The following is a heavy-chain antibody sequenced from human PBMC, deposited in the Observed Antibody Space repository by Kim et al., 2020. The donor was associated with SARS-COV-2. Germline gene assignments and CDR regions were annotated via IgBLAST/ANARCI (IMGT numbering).Heavy chain of an antibody. CDR1: GFTFSSYE. D-gene: IGHD2-2*01. V-gene: IGHV3-48*03. J-gene: IGHJ4*02. CDR2: ISSSGSTI. CDR3: ARNHVVVVPAALDY. Sequence: GGSLRLSCAASGFTFSSYEMNWVRQVPGKGLEWVSYISSSGSTIHYADSVKGRFTISRDNAKNSLYLQMNSLRAADTAVYYCARNHVVVVPAALDYWGQGTLVTVSS.